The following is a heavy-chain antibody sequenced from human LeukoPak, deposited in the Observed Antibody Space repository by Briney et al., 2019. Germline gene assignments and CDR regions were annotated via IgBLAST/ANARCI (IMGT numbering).Heavy chain of an antibody. J-gene: IGHJ4*02. CDR2: IIPIFGTA. D-gene: IGHD3-3*01. CDR3: ASGITIFGVVTYQLDY. Sequence: SVKVSCKASGGTFSNYAISWVRQAPGQGLEWMGGIIPIFGTANYAQKFRGRVTITADKSTSTAYMELSSLRSEDTAVYYCASGITIFGVVTYQLDYWGQGTLVTVSS. CDR1: GGTFSNYA. V-gene: IGHV1-69*06.